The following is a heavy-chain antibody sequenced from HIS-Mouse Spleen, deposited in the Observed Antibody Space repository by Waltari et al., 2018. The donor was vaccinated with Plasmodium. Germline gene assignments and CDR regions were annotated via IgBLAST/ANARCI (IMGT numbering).Heavy chain of an antibody. CDR3: ARSLVRGSSVGFDY. Sequence: QVQLQESGPGLVKPSQTLSLTCTVSGGSISSGGYYWSWIRQHPGKGLEWIGYIYYSGSTYYNTTLKSRVTISVDTSKNQFSLKLSSVTAADTAVYYCARSLVRGSSVGFDYWGQGTLVTVSS. D-gene: IGHD6-6*01. V-gene: IGHV4-31*03. CDR2: IYYSGST. CDR1: GGSISSGGYY. J-gene: IGHJ4*02.